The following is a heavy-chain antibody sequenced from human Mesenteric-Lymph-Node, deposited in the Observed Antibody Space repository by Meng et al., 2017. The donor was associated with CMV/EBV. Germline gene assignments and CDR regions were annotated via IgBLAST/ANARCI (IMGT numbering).Heavy chain of an antibody. CDR1: YA. Sequence: YAISWVRKAPGQGLEWMGGIIPILGIATSAQKFQGRVTITADKSTSTAYMELSSLRSEDTAVYYCARATDAYDFWSGYVEYYFDYWGQGTLVTVSS. CDR2: IIPILGIA. D-gene: IGHD3-3*01. CDR3: ARATDAYDFWSGYVEYYFDY. V-gene: IGHV1-69*10. J-gene: IGHJ4*02.